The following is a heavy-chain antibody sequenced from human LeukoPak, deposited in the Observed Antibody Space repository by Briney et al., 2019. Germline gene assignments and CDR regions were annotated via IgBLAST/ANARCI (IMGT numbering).Heavy chain of an antibody. J-gene: IGHJ4*02. CDR1: GGSISSYY. V-gene: IGHV4-59*01. CDR2: IYYSGST. D-gene: IGHD3-22*01. Sequence: SETLSLTCTVSGGSISSYYWSWIRQPPGKGLEWIGYIYYSGSTNYNPSLKSRVTISVDTSKNQFSLKLSSVTAADTAVYYCARTSGEDSGYYSDYFDYWGQGTLVTVSS. CDR3: ARTSGEDSGYYSDYFDY.